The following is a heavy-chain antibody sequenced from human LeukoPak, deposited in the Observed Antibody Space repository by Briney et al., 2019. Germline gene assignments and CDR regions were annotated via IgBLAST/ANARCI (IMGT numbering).Heavy chain of an antibody. V-gene: IGHV3-30-3*01. Sequence: GGSLRLSCAASGFTFSSYAMHWVRQAPGKGLEWVAVISYDGSNKYYADSVKGRFTISRDNSKNTLYLQMNSLRAEDTAVYYCARDYVWGSYRSYGMDVWGQGTTVTVSS. CDR3: ARDYVWGSYRSYGMDV. CDR1: GFTFSSYA. D-gene: IGHD3-16*02. J-gene: IGHJ6*02. CDR2: ISYDGSNK.